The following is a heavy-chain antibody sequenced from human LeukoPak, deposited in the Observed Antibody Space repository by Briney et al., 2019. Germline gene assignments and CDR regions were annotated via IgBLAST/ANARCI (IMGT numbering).Heavy chain of an antibody. CDR2: IYYSGGT. V-gene: IGHV4-59*01. CDR1: GGSISSYY. D-gene: IGHD3-22*01. J-gene: IGHJ4*02. Sequence: PSETLSLTCSVSGGSISSYYWSWIRQPPGKGLEWIGYIYYSGGTNYNPSLKSRVTISVDTSKNQFSLRLSSVTAADTAVYYCAREGYYYAGSGYYYLDYWGQGTLVTVSS. CDR3: AREGYYYAGSGYYYLDY.